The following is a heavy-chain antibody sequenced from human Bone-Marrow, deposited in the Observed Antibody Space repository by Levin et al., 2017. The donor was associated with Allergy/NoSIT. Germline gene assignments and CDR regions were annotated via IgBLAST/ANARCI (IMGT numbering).Heavy chain of an antibody. CDR3: AKMSYYYYVDV. V-gene: IGHV4-61*02. Sequence: SQTLSLTCTVSGDSISTGNNYWTWIRQPAGKGLEWVGRVHTRGTTNSNPSLESRVTISVDTTKNQYSLKLSSVTAADTAVYYCAKMSYYYYVDVWGEGTAVTVSS. D-gene: IGHD3-16*01. CDR2: VHTRGTT. CDR1: GDSISTGNNY. J-gene: IGHJ6*03.